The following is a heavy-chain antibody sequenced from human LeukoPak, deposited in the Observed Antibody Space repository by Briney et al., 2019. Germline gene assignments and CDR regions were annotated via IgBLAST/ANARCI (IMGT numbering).Heavy chain of an antibody. CDR1: GGSFSGYY. Sequence: SETLSLTCAVYGGSFSGYYWSWIRQPPGKGLEWIGSIYYSGSTYYNPSLKSRVTISVDTSKNQFSLKLSSVAAAGTAVYYCARLSYSSSWYFSLFYWFDPWGQGTLVTVSS. J-gene: IGHJ5*02. CDR3: ARLSYSSSWYFSLFYWFDP. V-gene: IGHV4-34*01. D-gene: IGHD6-13*01. CDR2: IYYSGST.